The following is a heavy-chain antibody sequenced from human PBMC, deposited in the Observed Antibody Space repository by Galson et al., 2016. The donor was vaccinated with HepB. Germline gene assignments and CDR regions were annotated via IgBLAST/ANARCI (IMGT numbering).Heavy chain of an antibody. CDR2: ISGYNGIT. Sequence: SVKVSCKASGYTFSTYGITWVRQAPGQGLEWMGWISGYNGITNYAQMLQGRVTMTTNTSTATAFMELRSLGSDDTAVYYCARDKSPIVVVPGANSYYYYYGMDVWGEGTTVTVPS. CDR1: GYTFSTYG. V-gene: IGHV1-18*01. CDR3: ARDKSPIVVVPGANSYYYYYGMDV. D-gene: IGHD2-2*01. J-gene: IGHJ6*04.